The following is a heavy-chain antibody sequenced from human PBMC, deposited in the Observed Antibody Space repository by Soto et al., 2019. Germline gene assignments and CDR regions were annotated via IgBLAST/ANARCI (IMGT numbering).Heavy chain of an antibody. Sequence: QVQLVQSGAEVKKPGASVKVSCKASGYTFTSYAMHWVRQSPAQRLEWMGWINAGNGNTKDSQKFQGRVTITRDTSASTAYMELRDLRSEDTTVYYCARDPGYGYCYNWGQGTLVTVSS. CDR1: GYTFTSYA. J-gene: IGHJ4*02. CDR2: INAGNGNT. CDR3: ARDPGYGYCYN. V-gene: IGHV1-3*01. D-gene: IGHD5-18*01.